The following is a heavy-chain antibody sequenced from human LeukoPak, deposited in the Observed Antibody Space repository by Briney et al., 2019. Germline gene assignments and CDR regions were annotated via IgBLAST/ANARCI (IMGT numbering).Heavy chain of an antibody. CDR2: ISWNSGSI. Sequence: GTSLTLSCAASGFTFDDYAMHWVRQAPGKGLEWVSGISWNSGSIVYADSVKGRFTISRDRTKNSLYLQMNSLRAEDMALYYCARGNGYSTSGYVDYWGQGTLVILSS. D-gene: IGHD6-13*01. J-gene: IGHJ4*02. CDR3: ARGNGYSTSGYVDY. V-gene: IGHV3-9*03. CDR1: GFTFDDYA.